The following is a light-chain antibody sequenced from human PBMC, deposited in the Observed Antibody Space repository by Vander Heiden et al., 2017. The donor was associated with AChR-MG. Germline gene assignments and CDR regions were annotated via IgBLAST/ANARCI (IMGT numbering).Light chain of an antibody. Sequence: SYELTQPPSVSVSPGHTASLTCAGDKLGTKYPCWYNQKPGQSPVLFIYQDNKRPAGIPERFSGSNSGNTATLTISGTQAMDAADYYCQAWDSTTVVFGGGTTLTVL. CDR2: QDN. V-gene: IGLV3-1*01. CDR3: QAWDSTTVV. J-gene: IGLJ2*01. CDR1: KLGTKY.